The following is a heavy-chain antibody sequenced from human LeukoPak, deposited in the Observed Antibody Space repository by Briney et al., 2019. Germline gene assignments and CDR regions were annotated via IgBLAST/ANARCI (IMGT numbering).Heavy chain of an antibody. Sequence: QTGGSLRLSCAASGFTFNNYGMHWVRQAPGKGLEWVANVKQDGSEKYYGDSVKGRFTISRDNAKNSLYLQMNSLRVEDTAVYYCARGVAARPGPWGQGTLVTVSS. V-gene: IGHV3-7*03. D-gene: IGHD6-6*01. CDR2: VKQDGSEK. J-gene: IGHJ5*02. CDR1: GFTFNNYG. CDR3: ARGVAARPGP.